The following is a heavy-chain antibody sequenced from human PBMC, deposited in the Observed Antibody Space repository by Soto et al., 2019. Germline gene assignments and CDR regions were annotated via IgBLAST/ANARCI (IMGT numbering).Heavy chain of an antibody. Sequence: EVQLVESGGGLVQPGGSLRLSCTAPAVTLRNYWMHWARQAPGNGLVWVSRINPEEITISYAVSVRGRLTISRDNARATVFLQMNSLGVEDTAVYYCGRGAYCDPVDSWGQGTLVTVSS. CDR3: GRGAYCDPVDS. J-gene: IGHJ4*02. D-gene: IGHD3-22*01. V-gene: IGHV3-74*01. CDR1: AVTLRNYW. CDR2: INPEEITI.